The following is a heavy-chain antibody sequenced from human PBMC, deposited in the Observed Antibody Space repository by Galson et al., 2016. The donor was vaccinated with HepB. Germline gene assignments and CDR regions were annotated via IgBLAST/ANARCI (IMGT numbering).Heavy chain of an antibody. J-gene: IGHJ4*02. CDR3: ARTTNTYSFNSSAYYYDY. CDR1: GFSLTTRGMC. V-gene: IGHV2-70*13. D-gene: IGHD3-22*01. Sequence: PALVKPTQTLTLTCTFSGFSLTTRGMCVSWIRQPPGKALEWLALIDWDDDRYYRKSLKTRLTISKDTSKNQVVLTIANMDPVDTATYYCARTTNTYSFNSSAYYYDYWGQGTLVTVSS. CDR2: IDWDDDR.